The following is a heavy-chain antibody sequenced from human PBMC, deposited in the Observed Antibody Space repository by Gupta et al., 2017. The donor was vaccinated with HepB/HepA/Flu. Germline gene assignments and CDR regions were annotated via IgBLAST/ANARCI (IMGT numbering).Heavy chain of an antibody. CDR2: ISYDGSAK. CDR3: ARRDSGLDS. J-gene: IGHJ5*01. V-gene: IGHV3-30-3*01. D-gene: IGHD2-21*01. CDR1: GLTFSSYA. Sequence: QVQLVESGGGVVKPGRSLRLSCAASGLTFSSYAMHWVRQAPGKGLEWVAVISYDGSAKYYADSVKGRFTISRDNSKNTLYLQMDSLRAEDAAVYYCARRDSGLDSWGQGTLVTVSS.